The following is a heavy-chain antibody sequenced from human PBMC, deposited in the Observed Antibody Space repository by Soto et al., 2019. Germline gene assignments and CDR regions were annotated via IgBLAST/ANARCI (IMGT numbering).Heavy chain of an antibody. CDR2: VKTKTDGGTT. CDR1: GFTFSNAW. Sequence: EVQLVESGGGLVKPGGSLRLSCAASGFTFSNAWMSWVRQAPGKGLEWVGRVKTKTDGGTTDYAAPVKGRFTISRDDSKNTLYLQMNSLKTVHPAVYYCTTDINYWGQGTLVIVSS. D-gene: IGHD1-20*01. CDR3: TTDINY. V-gene: IGHV3-15*01. J-gene: IGHJ4*02.